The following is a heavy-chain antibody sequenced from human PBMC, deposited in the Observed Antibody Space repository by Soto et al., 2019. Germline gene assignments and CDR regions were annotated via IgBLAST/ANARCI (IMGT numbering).Heavy chain of an antibody. CDR1: GFTFSSYW. V-gene: IGHV3-74*01. CDR2: IDNVGSSE. D-gene: IGHD3-10*01. CDR3: TRVGGSGSGMDV. Sequence: EVQLVESGGGLVQPGGSLRLSCAASGFTFSSYWRHWVRQAPGKGPVWVSGIDNVGSSESYPDSVKGGFTISRDNAKNTVYLQMNSRRAEDTAVYYCTRVGGSGSGMDVWGQGTMVTVSS. J-gene: IGHJ6*02.